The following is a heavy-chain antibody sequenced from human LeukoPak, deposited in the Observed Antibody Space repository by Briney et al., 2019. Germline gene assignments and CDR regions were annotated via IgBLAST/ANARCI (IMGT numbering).Heavy chain of an antibody. V-gene: IGHV3-23*01. CDR2: ISGGDIST. Sequence: GGSLRLSCAASGFTFTNAWMSWVRQAPGKGLEWVSNISGGDISTYYADSVKGRFTISRDNSKNTLYLQMNSLRADDTAVYFCAKSGYNRFDYWGQGTLVTVSS. CDR3: AKSGYNRFDY. CDR1: GFTFTNAW. D-gene: IGHD5-24*01. J-gene: IGHJ4*02.